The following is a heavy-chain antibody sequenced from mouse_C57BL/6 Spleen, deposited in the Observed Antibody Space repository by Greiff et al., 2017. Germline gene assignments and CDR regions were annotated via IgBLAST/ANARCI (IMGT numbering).Heavy chain of an antibody. Sequence: EVQVVESGGGLVKPGGSLKLSCAASGFTFSSYAMSWVRQTPEKRLEWVATISDGGSYTYYPDNVKGRFTISRDNAKNNLYLQMSHLKSEDTAMYYCARDEDEYGYFDVWGTGTTVTVSS. CDR3: ARDEDEYGYFDV. CDR1: GFTFSSYA. J-gene: IGHJ1*03. V-gene: IGHV5-4*01. CDR2: ISDGGSYT.